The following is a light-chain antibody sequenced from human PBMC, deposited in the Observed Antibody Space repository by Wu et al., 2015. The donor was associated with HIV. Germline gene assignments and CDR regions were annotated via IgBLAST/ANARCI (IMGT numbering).Light chain of an antibody. CDR1: QGISSY. V-gene: IGKV1-8*01. CDR2: AAS. J-gene: IGKJ5*01. Sequence: AIRMTQSPSSLSASTGDRVTITCRASQGISSYLAWYQQKPGKAPKLLIYAASTLQSGVPSRFSGSGSGTDFTLTISCLQSEGFATYYCQQYYSYLITFGQGTRLEIK. CDR3: QQYYSYLIT.